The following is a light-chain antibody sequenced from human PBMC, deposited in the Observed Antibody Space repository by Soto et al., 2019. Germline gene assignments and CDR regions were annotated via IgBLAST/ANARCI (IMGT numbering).Light chain of an antibody. CDR1: QSISTY. J-gene: IGKJ1*01. V-gene: IGKV1-39*01. Sequence: DIQMTQSPSSLSASVGDRFSLTCRASQSISTYLNWYQQKPGKAPKLLIYAASSLQSGVPSRFIGSGSGTDFTLTISSLQPDDFATYYCQHYNSYSEAFGQGTKVDIK. CDR3: QHYNSYSEA. CDR2: AAS.